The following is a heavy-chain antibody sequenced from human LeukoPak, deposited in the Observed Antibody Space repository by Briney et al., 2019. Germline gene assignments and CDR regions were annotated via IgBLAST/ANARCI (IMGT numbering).Heavy chain of an antibody. D-gene: IGHD6-19*01. J-gene: IGHJ5*02. Sequence: PGGSLRLSCAASGFSFSTYSMNWVRQAPGKGLEWVSYISSSSSTIYYADSVKGRFTISRDNAKNSLYLQMNSLRVEDTAVYYCARDSSGWCHWFDPWGQGTLVTVSS. CDR1: GFSFSTYS. CDR2: ISSSSSTI. CDR3: ARDSSGWCHWFDP. V-gene: IGHV3-48*01.